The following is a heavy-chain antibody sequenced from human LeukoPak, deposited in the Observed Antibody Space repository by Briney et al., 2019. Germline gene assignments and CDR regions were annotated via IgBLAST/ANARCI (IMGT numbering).Heavy chain of an antibody. CDR1: GGSVSSGSYY. CDR2: IYYTGKT. D-gene: IGHD3-10*01. Sequence: SETLSLTCTVSGGSVSSGSYYWSWLRQPPGKALEWIGYIYYTGKTYYNPSLEGRVTILVDTSRNHFSVKLSSVTAADTAVYYCARSQNYYGSGDYWSQGTLVTVSS. J-gene: IGHJ4*02. V-gene: IGHV4-61*03. CDR3: ARSQNYYGSGDY.